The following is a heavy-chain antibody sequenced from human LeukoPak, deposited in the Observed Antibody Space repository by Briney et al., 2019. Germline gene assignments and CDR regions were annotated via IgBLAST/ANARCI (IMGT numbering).Heavy chain of an antibody. CDR1: GFTFSSYA. V-gene: IGHV3-23*01. Sequence: GGSLRLSCAASGFTFSSYAMSWVRQAPGKGLEWVSAISGSGGSTYYADSVKGRFTISRDNSKNTLYLQMNSLRAEDTAVYYCAKDLIRSGSYYNSFFDYWGQGTLVTVSS. J-gene: IGHJ4*02. CDR3: AKDLIRSGSYYNSFFDY. D-gene: IGHD3-10*01. CDR2: ISGSGGST.